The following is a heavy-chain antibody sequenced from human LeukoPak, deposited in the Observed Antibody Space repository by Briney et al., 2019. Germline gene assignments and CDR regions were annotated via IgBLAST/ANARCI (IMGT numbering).Heavy chain of an antibody. CDR3: AKKRSDYYDSSGPFDY. Sequence: GGSLRLSCAASGFTFSSYAMSWVRQAPGKGLEWVSAISGSGGSTYYADSVKGRFTISRDNSKNTLYLQMNSLRAEDTAVYYCAKKRSDYYDSSGPFDYWGQGTLVTVSS. CDR2: ISGSGGST. CDR1: GFTFSSYA. V-gene: IGHV3-23*01. J-gene: IGHJ4*02. D-gene: IGHD3-22*01.